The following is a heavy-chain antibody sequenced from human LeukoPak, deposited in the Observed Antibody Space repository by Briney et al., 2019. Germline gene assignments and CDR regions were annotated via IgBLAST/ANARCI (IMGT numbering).Heavy chain of an antibody. CDR1: GGSISSNY. V-gene: IGHV4-59*01. CDR2: IYYSGDT. D-gene: IGHD4-23*01. CDR3: ARDTRWYAFNV. J-gene: IGHJ3*01. Sequence: SESLSLTCTVSGGSISSNYWSWVRQPPGKGLEWIGYIYYSGDTHYNPSLRSRVTISVESSKTQFSLNLHTGPGADTAEYYCARDTRWYAFNVWGEATIVTVSS.